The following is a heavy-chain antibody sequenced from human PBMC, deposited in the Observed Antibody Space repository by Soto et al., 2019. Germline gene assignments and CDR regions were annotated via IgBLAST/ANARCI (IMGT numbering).Heavy chain of an antibody. CDR1: GFTFDDCC. CDR3: VQGRYPTMASPLDH. CDR2: ISWDSGTI. Sequence: EVQLVESGGGLVQPGKSLRLSCVASGFTFDDCCMHWVRQAPGKGLEWVSGISWDSGTIGYADSVKGRFSISRDGAKNSLYLQMNSLRVEDAALYYCVQGRYPTMASPLDHWGQGTLVTVSS. V-gene: IGHV3-9*01. J-gene: IGHJ5*02. D-gene: IGHD5-12*01.